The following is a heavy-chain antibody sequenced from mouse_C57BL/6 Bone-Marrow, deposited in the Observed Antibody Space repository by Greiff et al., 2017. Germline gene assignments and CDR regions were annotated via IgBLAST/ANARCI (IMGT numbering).Heavy chain of an antibody. D-gene: IGHD2-5*01. J-gene: IGHJ1*03. Sequence: QVQLQQPGAELVMPGASVKLSCKASGYTFTSYWMHWVKQRPGQGLEWLGEIDPSDSYTNYNQKFKGKSTLTVDKSSSTAYMQLSSLTSEDSAVYYCARSYYSNYWYFDVWGTGTTVTVAS. CDR2: IDPSDSYT. V-gene: IGHV1-69*01. CDR1: GYTFTSYW. CDR3: ARSYYSNYWYFDV.